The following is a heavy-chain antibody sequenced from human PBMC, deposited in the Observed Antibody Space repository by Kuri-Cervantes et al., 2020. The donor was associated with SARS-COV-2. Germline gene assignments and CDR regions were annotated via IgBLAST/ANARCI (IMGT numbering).Heavy chain of an antibody. Sequence: SETLSLTCAVYGGSFSGYYWSWIRQPPGKGLEWIGYIYYSGSTNYNPSLKSRVTISVDTSKNQFSLKLSSVTAADTAVYYCARARAGRFDYWGQGTLVTVSS. CDR1: GGSFSGYY. D-gene: IGHD6-19*01. V-gene: IGHV4-59*01. J-gene: IGHJ4*02. CDR2: IYYSGST. CDR3: ARARAGRFDY.